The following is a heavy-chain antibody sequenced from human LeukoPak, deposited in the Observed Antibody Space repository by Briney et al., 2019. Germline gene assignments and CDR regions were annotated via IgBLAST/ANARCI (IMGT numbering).Heavy chain of an antibody. Sequence: SETLSLTCTVSGGSISSYYWSWIRQPPGKGLEWSGYIYYSGSTNYNPSLKSRVTISVDTSKNQFSLKLSSVTAADTAVYYCARDGHPTYYYDSSGYYQASGMDVWGQGTTVTVSS. V-gene: IGHV4-59*01. CDR2: IYYSGST. CDR3: ARDGHPTYYYDSSGYYQASGMDV. CDR1: GGSISSYY. D-gene: IGHD3-22*01. J-gene: IGHJ6*02.